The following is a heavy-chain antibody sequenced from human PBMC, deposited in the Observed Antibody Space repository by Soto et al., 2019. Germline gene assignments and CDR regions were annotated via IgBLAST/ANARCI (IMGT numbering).Heavy chain of an antibody. CDR3: ARERRWSSDYYGMDV. Sequence: GGSLRLSCAASGFTFSSYDMHWVRQATGKGLEWVSAIGTAGDTYYPGSVKGRFTISRENAKNSLYLQMNSLRAEDTAVYYCARERRWSSDYYGMDVWGQGTTVTVSS. CDR2: IGTAGDT. CDR1: GFTFSSYD. V-gene: IGHV3-13*01. J-gene: IGHJ6*02. D-gene: IGHD6-25*01.